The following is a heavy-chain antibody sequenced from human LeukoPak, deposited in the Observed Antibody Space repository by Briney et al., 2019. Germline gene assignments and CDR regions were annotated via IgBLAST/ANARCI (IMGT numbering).Heavy chain of an antibody. CDR1: GGSISSYY. Sequence: SETLSLTCTVSGGSISSYYWSWIRQPPGKGLEWVGYIYYSGSTNYNPSLKSRVTISVDTSKNQFSLKLSSVTAADTAVYYCARGGIAVAGTIAFDYWGQGTLVTGSS. V-gene: IGHV4-59*01. CDR3: ARGGIAVAGTIAFDY. CDR2: IYYSGST. J-gene: IGHJ4*02. D-gene: IGHD6-19*01.